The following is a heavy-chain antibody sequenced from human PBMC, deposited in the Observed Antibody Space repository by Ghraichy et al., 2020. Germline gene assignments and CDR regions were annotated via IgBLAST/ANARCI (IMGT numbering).Heavy chain of an antibody. J-gene: IGHJ6*02. CDR2: IKQDGSEK. D-gene: IGHD3-3*01. Sequence: GGSLRLSCAASGFTFSSYWMSWVRQAPGKGLEWVANIKQDGSEKYYVDSVKGRFTISRDNAKNSLYLQMNSLRAEDTAVYYCATRTYYDFWSGYWDYYYGMDVWGQGTTVTVSS. CDR3: ATRTYYDFWSGYWDYYYGMDV. V-gene: IGHV3-7*01. CDR1: GFTFSSYW.